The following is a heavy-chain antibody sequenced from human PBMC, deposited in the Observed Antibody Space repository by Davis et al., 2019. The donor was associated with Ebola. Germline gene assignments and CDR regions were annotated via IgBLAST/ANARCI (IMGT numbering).Heavy chain of an antibody. D-gene: IGHD2-15*01. CDR1: GFTFSYYD. V-gene: IGHV3-13*01. CDR3: ARANSGCTGGGCFSGHWFTP. Sequence: PGGSLRLSCAASGFTFSYYDMQWVRQAAGKGLEWVSGIGTIGGDTHYADSVKGRFTISRDDAKNSLYLQMDSLRAGDTAIYYCARANSGCTGGGCFSGHWFTPGAREPWSPSPQ. J-gene: IGHJ5*02. CDR2: IGTIGGDT.